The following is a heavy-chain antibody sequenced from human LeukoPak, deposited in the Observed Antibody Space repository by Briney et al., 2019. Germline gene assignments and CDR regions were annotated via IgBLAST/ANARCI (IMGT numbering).Heavy chain of an antibody. CDR3: ASSVDIVATIWGN. CDR1: GGSISSYY. CDR2: IYYSGST. V-gene: IGHV4-59*01. D-gene: IGHD5-12*01. Sequence: PSETLSLTCTVSGGSISSYYWSWIRQPPGKGLEWIGYIYYSGSTNYNPSLKSRVTISVDTSKNQFSLKLSSVTAADTAVYYCASSVDIVATIWGNWGQGTLVTVSS. J-gene: IGHJ4*02.